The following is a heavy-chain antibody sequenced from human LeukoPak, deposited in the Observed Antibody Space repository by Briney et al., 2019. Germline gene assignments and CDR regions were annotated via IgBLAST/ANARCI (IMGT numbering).Heavy chain of an antibody. J-gene: IGHJ4*02. Sequence: QTGGSLRLSCAASGFTFSSYWMHWVRQAPGRGLVWVSRINSDGSSIAYADFVRGRFTISRDNAKNTLFLQMNSLTVEDTAMYYCGKDLSWGSTDYWGQGTLVTVSS. D-gene: IGHD6-13*01. CDR3: GKDLSWGSTDY. CDR2: INSDGSSI. CDR1: GFTFSSYW. V-gene: IGHV3-74*01.